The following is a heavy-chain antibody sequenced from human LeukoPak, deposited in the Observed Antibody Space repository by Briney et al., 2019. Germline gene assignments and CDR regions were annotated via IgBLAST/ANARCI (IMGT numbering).Heavy chain of an antibody. CDR1: GGSFSGYY. V-gene: IGHV4-34*01. CDR2: INHSGST. Sequence: SETLSLTCAVYGGSFSGYYWSWIRQPPGKGLEWMGEINHSGSTNYNPSLKSRVTISVDTSKNQFSLKLSSVTAADTAVYYCARTTDFDYWGQGTLVTVSS. CDR3: ARTTDFDY. J-gene: IGHJ4*02. D-gene: IGHD1-1*01.